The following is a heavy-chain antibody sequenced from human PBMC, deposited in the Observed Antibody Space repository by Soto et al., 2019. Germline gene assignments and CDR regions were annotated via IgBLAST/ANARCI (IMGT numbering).Heavy chain of an antibody. CDR2: INPYTGNT. Sequence: ASVKVSCKASGYIFVNYGIAWVRQAPGQGLEWMGWINPYTGNTHSATKVQGRVTMTTDTSASTAYMELSSLRSDDTAVYYCARAVAVPADFDYWGQGTLVTVSS. CDR1: GYIFVNYG. D-gene: IGHD6-19*01. V-gene: IGHV1-18*01. J-gene: IGHJ4*02. CDR3: ARAVAVPADFDY.